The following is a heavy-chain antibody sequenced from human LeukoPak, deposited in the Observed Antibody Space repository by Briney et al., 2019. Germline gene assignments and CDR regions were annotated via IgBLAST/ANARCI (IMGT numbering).Heavy chain of an antibody. V-gene: IGHV1-2*02. J-gene: IGHJ3*02. CDR2: INPNSGGT. D-gene: IGHD3-3*01. Sequence: EASVKVSYKASGYTFTGYYMHWVRQAPGQGLEWMGWINPNSGGTNYAQKFQGRVTMTRDTSISTAYMELSRLRSDDTAVYYCARGLFDFWSGYFYNDAFDIWGQGTMVTVSS. CDR1: GYTFTGYY. CDR3: ARGLFDFWSGYFYNDAFDI.